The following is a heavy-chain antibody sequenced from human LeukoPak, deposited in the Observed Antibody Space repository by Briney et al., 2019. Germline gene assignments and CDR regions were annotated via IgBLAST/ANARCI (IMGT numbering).Heavy chain of an antibody. CDR2: ISGRGAGT. D-gene: IGHD3-10*01. CDR1: GFTFSSYG. Sequence: GGSLRRSCAASGFTFSSYGMSWVRRAPGKGLEWVSGISGRGAGTYYADSVKGRFTISRDNSKNTLYLQMNSLRVEDTAVYYCAKGFYGELLFDYWGQGTLVTVSS. V-gene: IGHV3-23*01. CDR3: AKGFYGELLFDY. J-gene: IGHJ4*02.